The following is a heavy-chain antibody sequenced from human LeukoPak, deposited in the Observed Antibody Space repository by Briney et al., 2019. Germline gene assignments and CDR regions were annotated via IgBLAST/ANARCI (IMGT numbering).Heavy chain of an antibody. J-gene: IGHJ5*02. CDR1: GGTFSSYA. CDR2: IIPIFGTA. D-gene: IGHD3-10*01. V-gene: IGHV1-69*13. CDR3: VRDWSPMGGYNWFDP. Sequence: GASVKVSCKASGGTFSSYAISWVRQAPGQGLEWMGGIIPIFGTANYAQKFQGRVTITADESTSTAYMELSSLRSEDTAVYYCVRDWSPMGGYNWFDPWGQGTLVTVSS.